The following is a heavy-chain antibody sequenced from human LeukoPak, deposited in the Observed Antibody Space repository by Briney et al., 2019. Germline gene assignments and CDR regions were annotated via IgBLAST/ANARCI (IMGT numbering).Heavy chain of an antibody. CDR3: ARGRGWVDY. J-gene: IGHJ4*02. V-gene: IGHV5-10-1*01. CDR2: IDPVDSHT. D-gene: IGHD6-19*01. Sequence: GESPKISCKGSGYTFTNNWITWVRQMPGRGLEWMGRIDPVDSHTDYNPSFQGHVTISVGKAINTVYLQWGSLEASDSAMYYCARGRGWVDYWGQGALVTVSS. CDR1: GYTFTNNW.